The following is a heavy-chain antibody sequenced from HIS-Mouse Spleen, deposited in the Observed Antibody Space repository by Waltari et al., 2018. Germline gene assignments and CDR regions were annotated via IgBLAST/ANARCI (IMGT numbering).Heavy chain of an antibody. CDR2: IKSKTDGGTT. Sequence: GKGLEWVGRIKSKTDGGTTDYAAPVKGRFTISRDDSKNTLYLQMNSLKTEDTAVYYCTTARFIEIVDTAMVTHWFDPWGQGTLVTVSS. J-gene: IGHJ5*02. D-gene: IGHD5-18*01. V-gene: IGHV3-15*01. CDR3: TTARFIEIVDTAMVTHWFDP.